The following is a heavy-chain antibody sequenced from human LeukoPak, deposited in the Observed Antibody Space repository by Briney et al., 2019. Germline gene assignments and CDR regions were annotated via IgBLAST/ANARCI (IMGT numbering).Heavy chain of an antibody. CDR1: GYTFTSYD. Sequence: ASVKVSCKASGYTFTSYDINWVRQATGQGLEWMGWINPNSGGTNYAQKFQGRVTMTRDTSISTAYMELSRLRSDDTAVYYCARDRSYSSSWYYFDYWGQGTLVTVSS. J-gene: IGHJ4*02. D-gene: IGHD6-13*01. CDR3: ARDRSYSSSWYYFDY. CDR2: INPNSGGT. V-gene: IGHV1-2*02.